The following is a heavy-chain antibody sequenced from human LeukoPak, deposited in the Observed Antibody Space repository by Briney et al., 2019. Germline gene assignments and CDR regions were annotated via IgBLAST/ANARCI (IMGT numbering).Heavy chain of an antibody. CDR1: GFTFRNHW. V-gene: IGHV3-74*03. Sequence: PGGALRLSCAASGFTFRNHWMHWVRQTPGKGLVLVSRISRDGSSRTYADSVKGRFTISRDNDKNTLYLQMNNLRAEDTAMYYCARDQRVTGRPDIDYWGQGTLVIVSS. J-gene: IGHJ4*02. CDR3: ARDQRVTGRPDIDY. D-gene: IGHD6-6*01. CDR2: ISRDGSSR.